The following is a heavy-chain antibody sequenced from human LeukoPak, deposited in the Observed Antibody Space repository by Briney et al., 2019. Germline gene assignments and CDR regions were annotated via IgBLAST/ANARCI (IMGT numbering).Heavy chain of an antibody. V-gene: IGHV3-7*01. CDR1: GFTFSTYW. D-gene: IGHD3-9*01. J-gene: IGHJ4*02. Sequence: GGSLRLSCAASGFTFSTYWMAWVRQAPGKGLEWVANIKGDGSEKYHGDSVTGRFTISRDNAKNSLYLQMNALRYEDTAIYYCARDHDWAFDLWGQGTLVTVSS. CDR2: IKGDGSEK. CDR3: ARDHDWAFDL.